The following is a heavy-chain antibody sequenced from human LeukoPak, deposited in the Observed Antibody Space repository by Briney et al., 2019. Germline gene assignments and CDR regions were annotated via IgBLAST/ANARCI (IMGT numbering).Heavy chain of an antibody. CDR1: GFTFSSYA. CDR3: AREVVPITMIVVVITAPGLDY. J-gene: IGHJ4*02. V-gene: IGHV3-30-3*01. Sequence: GRSLRLSCAASGFTFSSYAMHWVRQAPGKGLEWVAVISYDGSNKYYADSVKGRFTISRDNSKNTLYLQMNSLRAEDTAVYYCAREVVPITMIVVVITAPGLDYWGQGTLVTVSS. CDR2: ISYDGSNK. D-gene: IGHD3-22*01.